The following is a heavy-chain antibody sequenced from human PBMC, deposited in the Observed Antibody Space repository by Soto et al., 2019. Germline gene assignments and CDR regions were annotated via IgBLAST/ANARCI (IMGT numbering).Heavy chain of an antibody. CDR3: ARDIVVAATPFRFSYYGMDV. D-gene: IGHD2-15*01. CDR2: IKPDGSEK. CDR1: GFTFNTYW. V-gene: IGHV3-7*01. J-gene: IGHJ6*02. Sequence: GGSLRLSCAASGFTFNTYWMSWVRQAPGKGLEWVANIKPDGSEKWYVDSVKGRFTISRDNSKNTLYLQMNSLRAEDTAVYYCARDIVVAATPFRFSYYGMDVWGQGTTVTVSS.